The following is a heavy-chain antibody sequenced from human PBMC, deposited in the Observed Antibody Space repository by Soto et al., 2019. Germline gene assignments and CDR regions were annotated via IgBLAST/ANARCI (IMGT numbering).Heavy chain of an antibody. J-gene: IGHJ6*02. CDR3: ARDSYGSGSSYSYYYYYGMDV. D-gene: IGHD3-10*01. V-gene: IGHV3-33*01. CDR1: GFTFSSYG. CDR2: IWYDGSNK. Sequence: PGGSVRLSCAASGFTFSSYGMHWVRQAPGKGLEWVAVIWYDGSNKYYADSVKGRFTISRDNSKNTLYLQMNSLRAEDTAVYYCARDSYGSGSSYSYYYYYGMDVWGQGTTVTVSS.